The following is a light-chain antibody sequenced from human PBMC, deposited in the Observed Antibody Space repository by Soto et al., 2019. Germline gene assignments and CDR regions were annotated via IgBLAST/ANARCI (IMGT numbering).Light chain of an antibody. J-gene: IGKJ1*01. V-gene: IGKV1-5*03. CDR1: QSISSW. Sequence: DTQMTQSPSTLSAAVGDRVTITCRASQSISSWLAWYQQKPGKAPKLLIYKASSLESGVPSRFSGSGSGTEFTLTISSLQPDDFATYYCQQYNSYPLTFGQGTKVDI. CDR2: KAS. CDR3: QQYNSYPLT.